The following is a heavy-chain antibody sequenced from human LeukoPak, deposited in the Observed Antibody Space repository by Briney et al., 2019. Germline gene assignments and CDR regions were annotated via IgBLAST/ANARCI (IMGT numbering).Heavy chain of an antibody. V-gene: IGHV6-1*01. CDR2: TYYRSTWYN. CDR3: ARRLTQYDCFDP. Sequence: SQTFSLTCAISGDSVSSNSVTWNWIRQSPSRGLEWLGRTYYRSTWYNDYAVSVRGRITVNPDTSKNQFSLHLNSVTPEDTAVYYCARRLTQYDCFDPWGQGILATVSS. CDR1: GDSVSSNSVT. J-gene: IGHJ5*02. D-gene: IGHD2-2*01.